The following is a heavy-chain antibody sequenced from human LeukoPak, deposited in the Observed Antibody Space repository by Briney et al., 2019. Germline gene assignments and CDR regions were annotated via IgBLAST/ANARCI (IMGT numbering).Heavy chain of an antibody. V-gene: IGHV4-34*01. CDR2: INHSGST. D-gene: IGHD6-19*01. Sequence: SETLSLTCAVYGGSFSGYYWSWIRQPPGKGLEWIGEINHSGSTNYNPSLKSRVTISVDTSKNQFSLKLSSVTAADTAVYYRARVPEGAVAGFFDYWGQGTLVTVSS. J-gene: IGHJ4*02. CDR1: GGSFSGYY. CDR3: ARVPEGAVAGFFDY.